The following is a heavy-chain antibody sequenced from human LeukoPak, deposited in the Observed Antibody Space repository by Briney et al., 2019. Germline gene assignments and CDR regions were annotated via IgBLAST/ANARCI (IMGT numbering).Heavy chain of an antibody. CDR1: EFSFSSYS. CDR3: ARDPSTSQYYYYYYYMDV. D-gene: IGHD2-2*01. V-gene: IGHV3-21*01. J-gene: IGHJ6*03. CDR2: ISSSSSFI. Sequence: RGSLRLSCEASEFSFSSYSLNWVRQAPGKGLEWVASISSSSSFIYYADSVKGRFTVSRDNAKNSLSLQMTSLRAEDTAVYYCARDPSTSQYYYYYYYMDVWGKGTTVTVSS.